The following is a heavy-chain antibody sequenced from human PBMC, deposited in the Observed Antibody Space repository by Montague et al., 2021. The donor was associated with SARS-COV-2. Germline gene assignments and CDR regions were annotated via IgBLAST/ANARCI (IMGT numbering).Heavy chain of an antibody. CDR2: SYYSGST. CDR3: ARRSLGYCSGGSCYSAFDP. CDR1: GGSISSYY. Sequence: SETLSLTCTVSGGSISSYYWSWIRQPPGKGLEWLGYSYYSGSTNNNPSLKSGVPISVDTSKNQFSLKLSSVTAADTAVYYCARRSLGYCSGGSCYSAFDPWGQGTLVTVSS. J-gene: IGHJ5*02. D-gene: IGHD2-15*01. V-gene: IGHV4-59*01.